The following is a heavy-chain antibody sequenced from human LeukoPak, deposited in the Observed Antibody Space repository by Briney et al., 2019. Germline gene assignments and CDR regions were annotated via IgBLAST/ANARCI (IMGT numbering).Heavy chain of an antibody. V-gene: IGHV3-74*01. CDR3: ARGGFSHGFDV. CDR2: IDNDGSDT. CDR1: GFTFRSYW. D-gene: IGHD5-12*01. Sequence: GESLKISCAASGFTFRSYWIHWVRQAPGKGLVWVGRIDNDGSDTIYADSVRGRFTVSRDNAKNTLYLQTNSLRAEDTAVYFCARGGFSHGFDVWGQGTVVTVSS. J-gene: IGHJ3*01.